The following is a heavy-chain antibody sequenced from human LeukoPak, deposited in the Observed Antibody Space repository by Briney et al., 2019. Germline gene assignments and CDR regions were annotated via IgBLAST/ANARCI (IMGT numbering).Heavy chain of an antibody. CDR2: INPNSGGT. D-gene: IGHD5-24*01. Sequence: ASVKVSCKASGYTFTGYYMHWVRQAPGQGLEWMGWINPNSGGTNYAQKFQGRVTMTRDTSISTAYMELSRLRSDDTAVYYCARELALEEASSYFDYWGQGTLVTVSS. V-gene: IGHV1-2*02. J-gene: IGHJ4*02. CDR1: GYTFTGYY. CDR3: ARELALEEASSYFDY.